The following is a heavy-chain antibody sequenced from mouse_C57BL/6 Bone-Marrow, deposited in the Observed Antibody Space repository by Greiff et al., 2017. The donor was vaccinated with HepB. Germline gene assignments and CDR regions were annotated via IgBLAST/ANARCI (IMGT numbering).Heavy chain of an antibody. Sequence: VHLVESGAELARPGASVKLSCKASGYTFTSYGISWVKQRTGQGLEWIGEIYPRSGNTYYNEKFKGKATLTADKSSSTAYMELRSLTSEDSAVYFCARNDYDGAWFAYWGQGTLVTVSA. CDR3: ARNDYDGAWFAY. D-gene: IGHD2-4*01. CDR1: GYTFTSYG. V-gene: IGHV1-81*01. J-gene: IGHJ3*01. CDR2: IYPRSGNT.